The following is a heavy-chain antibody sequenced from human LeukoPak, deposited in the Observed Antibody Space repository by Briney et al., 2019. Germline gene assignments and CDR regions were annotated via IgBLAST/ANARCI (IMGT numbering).Heavy chain of an antibody. V-gene: IGHV3-43*02. Sequence: GGSLRLSCAAPGFSFDDYAIHWVRQAPGQGLEWVSLISGDGGSTFYADSVKGRFTISRDNSKNSLYLQMSSLRSEDTALYYCARESDSSGWYDSWGQGTLVTVSS. CDR1: GFSFDDYA. CDR3: ARESDSSGWYDS. D-gene: IGHD3-22*01. J-gene: IGHJ5*01. CDR2: ISGDGGST.